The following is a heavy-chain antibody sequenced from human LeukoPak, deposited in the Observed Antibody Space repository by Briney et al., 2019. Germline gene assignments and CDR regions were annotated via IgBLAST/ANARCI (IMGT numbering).Heavy chain of an antibody. D-gene: IGHD1-26*01. CDR3: ARDRVVGATNWFDP. Sequence: ASVKVSCKASGYTFTGYYMHWVRQAPGQGLEWMGWINPNSGGTNYAQKFQGRVTMTRDTSISTAYMELSRLRSDDTAVYYCARDRVVGATNWFDPWGQGTLVTVSS. J-gene: IGHJ5*02. V-gene: IGHV1-2*02. CDR1: GYTFTGYY. CDR2: INPNSGGT.